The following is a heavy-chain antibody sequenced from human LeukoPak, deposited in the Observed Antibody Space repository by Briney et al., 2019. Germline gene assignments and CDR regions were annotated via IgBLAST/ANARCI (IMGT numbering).Heavy chain of an antibody. CDR3: AKIDISGLYNFDY. V-gene: IGHV1-2*02. J-gene: IGHJ4*02. Sequence: ASVKVSCKASGYTFTDYHIHWVRQAPGQGLEWVGWVNPNTGDTNYAQKFQGRVTMTRDTSISTAYMELSRLRSDDTAVYYCAKIDISGLYNFDYWGQGTLVTVSS. D-gene: IGHD6-19*01. CDR2: VNPNTGDT. CDR1: GYTFTDYH.